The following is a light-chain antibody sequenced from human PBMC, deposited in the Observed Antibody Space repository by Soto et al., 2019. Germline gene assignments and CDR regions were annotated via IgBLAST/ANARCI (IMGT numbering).Light chain of an antibody. Sequence: QSALTQPASVSGSPGQSITISCAGTSSDVGSHPLVSWYQQHPGKAPKLMISEDTKRPSGVSNRFSGSKSGNMASLTISGRQAEDEADYYCCAFTSAGTWVFGGGTKVTVL. V-gene: IGLV2-23*01. CDR3: CAFTSAGTWV. CDR1: SSDVGSHPL. CDR2: EDT. J-gene: IGLJ3*02.